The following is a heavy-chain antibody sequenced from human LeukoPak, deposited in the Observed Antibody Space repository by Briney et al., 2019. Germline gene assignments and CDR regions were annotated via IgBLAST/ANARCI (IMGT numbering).Heavy chain of an antibody. CDR3: ARDKKSLYWYFDL. J-gene: IGHJ2*01. Sequence: GGTLRLSCAASGFTFDDYGMSWVRQAPGKGLEWVSGINWNGGSTGYADSVKGRFTISRDNAKNSLYLQMNSLRAEDTALYYCARDKKSLYWYFDLWGRGTLVTVSS. CDR2: INWNGGST. CDR1: GFTFDDYG. V-gene: IGHV3-20*04.